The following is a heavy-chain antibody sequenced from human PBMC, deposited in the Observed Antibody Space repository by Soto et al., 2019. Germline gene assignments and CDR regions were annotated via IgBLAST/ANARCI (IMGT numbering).Heavy chain of an antibody. V-gene: IGHV3-53*04. CDR2: IYIGGST. CDR1: GFTVSSNY. Sequence: GGSLRLSCAASGFTVSSNYMSWVRQPPGKGLEWVSVIYIGGSTYYADSVKGRFTISRHNSKITLYLQMNSLRAEDTAVYYCASSLGYCSSTSCYEADYWGQGTLVTVSS. CDR3: ASSLGYCSSTSCYEADY. D-gene: IGHD2-2*01. J-gene: IGHJ4*02.